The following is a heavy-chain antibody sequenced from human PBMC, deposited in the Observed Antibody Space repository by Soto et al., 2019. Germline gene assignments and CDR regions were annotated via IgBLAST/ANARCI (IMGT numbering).Heavy chain of an antibody. Sequence: QVQLQESDPGLVRPSQTLSLTCTVSGGSISVEHYHWTWIRQPPGKGLEWIGYIHYSGSAYYNPSLQSRLSMSVVTSKKLFSLKLASVTAADTAVYFCVREDDGGDRDYYGLDVWGQGTTVTVSS. CDR1: GGSISVEHYH. CDR2: IHYSGSA. V-gene: IGHV4-30-4*01. CDR3: VREDDGGDRDYYGLDV. D-gene: IGHD2-21*02. J-gene: IGHJ6*02.